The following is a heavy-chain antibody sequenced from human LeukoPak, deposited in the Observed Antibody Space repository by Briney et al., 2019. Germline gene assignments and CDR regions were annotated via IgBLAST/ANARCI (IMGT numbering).Heavy chain of an antibody. CDR2: INPNSGGT. D-gene: IGHD3-22*01. CDR1: GYTFTSYD. Sequence: ASVKVSCKASGYTFTSYDINWVRQAPGQGLEWMGWINPNSGGTNYAQKFQGRVTMTRDTSISTAYMELSRLRSDDTAVYYCARVGRYYDSSGYYYLGTWFDPWGQGTLVTVSS. CDR3: ARVGRYYDSSGYYYLGTWFDP. J-gene: IGHJ5*02. V-gene: IGHV1-2*02.